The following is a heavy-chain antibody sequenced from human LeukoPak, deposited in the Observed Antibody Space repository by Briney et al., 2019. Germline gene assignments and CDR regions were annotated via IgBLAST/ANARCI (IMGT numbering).Heavy chain of an antibody. D-gene: IGHD2-2*02. CDR2: IKSKTDGGTT. CDR3: TTEVALYWAYYFDY. Sequence: GGSLRLSCAASGFTSSSAWLNWVRQAPGKGLGWVGRIKSKTDGGTTDYAAPVKGRFSISRDDSTNTLFLQMNSLKTEDTAVYYCTTEVALYWAYYFDYWGQGSLATVSS. J-gene: IGHJ4*02. CDR1: GFTSSSAW. V-gene: IGHV3-15*01.